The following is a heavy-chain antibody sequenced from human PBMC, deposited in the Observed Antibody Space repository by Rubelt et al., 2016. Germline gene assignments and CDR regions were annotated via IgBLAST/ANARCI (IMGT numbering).Heavy chain of an antibody. CDR1: GFSFSTSAVG. CDR3: AHTYSSSSWFNQ. J-gene: IGHJ4*02. D-gene: IGHD6-6*01. V-gene: IGHV2-5*02. Sequence: QITLKESGPTLVRPTQTLTLTCTFSGFSFSTSAVGVGWIRQPPGKALEWLALIYWDDDKLYSPSLKSRPTMIKDTPKNQGVLSMTNMDHVDTATYYCAHTYSSSSWFNQWGQGTLVSVSS. CDR2: IYWDDDK.